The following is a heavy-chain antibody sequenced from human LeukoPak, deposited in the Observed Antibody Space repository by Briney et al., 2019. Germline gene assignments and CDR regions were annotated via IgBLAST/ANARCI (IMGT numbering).Heavy chain of an antibody. CDR3: AKSHVIASYVGDF. CDR2: ISSSSSYI. Sequence: GGSLRLSCAASGLTFSCHSMNWVRQAPGKGLEWVSSISSSSSYIYYADSVKGRFTISRDNAKNSLYLQMNSLRAEDTAVYYCAKSHVIASYVGDFWGQETLVTVSS. J-gene: IGHJ4*02. CDR1: GLTFSCHS. D-gene: IGHD2-21*01. V-gene: IGHV3-21*01.